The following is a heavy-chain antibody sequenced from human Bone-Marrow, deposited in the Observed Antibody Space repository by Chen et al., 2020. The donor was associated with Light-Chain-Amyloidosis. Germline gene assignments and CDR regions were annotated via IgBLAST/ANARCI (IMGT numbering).Heavy chain of an antibody. D-gene: IGHD2-2*01. CDR3: VSQAHLRSTSPTWFDP. Sequence: QIQPVQSGTEVKKPGASVKVSCNISGSTLTDLPIHWVRQAPGKGLEWMGGFDPEDSETIYAQKFQGRVTMTEDTSTGKASMELTSLTYEDTAIYYCVSQAHLRSTSPTWFDPWGQGTLLTVSS. J-gene: IGHJ5*02. CDR2: FDPEDSET. CDR1: GSTLTDLP. V-gene: IGHV1-24*01.